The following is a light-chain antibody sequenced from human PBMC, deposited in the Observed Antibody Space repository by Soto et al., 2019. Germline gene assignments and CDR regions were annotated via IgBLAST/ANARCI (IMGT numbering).Light chain of an antibody. J-gene: IGLJ2*01. V-gene: IGLV1-47*01. CDR1: SSNIGSNP. CDR2: RSD. CDR3: SARDDSLSGVV. Sequence: QSVLTQPPSTSGTPGQRVTISCSGSSSNIGSNPVYWYQQLPGMSPKLLMYRSDQRPTGVPDRFSGSKSGTSASLAISGLRSDDEADYYCSARDDSLSGVVFGGGTKLTVL.